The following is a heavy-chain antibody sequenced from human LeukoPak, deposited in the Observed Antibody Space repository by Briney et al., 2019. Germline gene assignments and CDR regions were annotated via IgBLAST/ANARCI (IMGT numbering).Heavy chain of an antibody. Sequence: GSLRLSCAASGVTVSSNYMTWIRQPPGKGLEWIGEINHSGSTNYNPSLKSRVTISVDTSKNQFSLKLSSVTAADTAVYYCARGGKQWLVKGFDYWGQGTLVTVSS. CDR2: INHSGST. J-gene: IGHJ4*02. V-gene: IGHV4-34*01. D-gene: IGHD6-19*01. CDR1: GVTVSSNY. CDR3: ARGGKQWLVKGFDY.